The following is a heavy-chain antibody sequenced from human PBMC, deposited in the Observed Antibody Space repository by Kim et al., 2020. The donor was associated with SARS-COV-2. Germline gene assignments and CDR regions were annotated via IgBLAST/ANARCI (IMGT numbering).Heavy chain of an antibody. CDR3: ARIAAAGSWFDP. Sequence: NYARKFQGRVTITADESTSTAYMELSSLRSEDTAVYYCARIAAAGSWFDPWGQGTLVTVSS. J-gene: IGHJ5*02. V-gene: IGHV1-69*01. D-gene: IGHD6-13*01.